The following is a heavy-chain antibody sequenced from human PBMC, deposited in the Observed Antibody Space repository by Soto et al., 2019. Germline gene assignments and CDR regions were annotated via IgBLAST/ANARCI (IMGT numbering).Heavy chain of an antibody. V-gene: IGHV3-33*01. CDR1: GFTFSSYG. CDR2: IWYDGSNK. D-gene: IGHD3-3*01. J-gene: IGHJ4*02. Sequence: GGSLRLSCAASGFTFSSYGMHWVRQAPGKGLEWVAVIWYDGSNKYYADSVKGRFTISRDNSKNTLYLQMNSLRAEDTAVYYCARDLSRRLRFLEWLSDYWGQGTLVTVSS. CDR3: ARDLSRRLRFLEWLSDY.